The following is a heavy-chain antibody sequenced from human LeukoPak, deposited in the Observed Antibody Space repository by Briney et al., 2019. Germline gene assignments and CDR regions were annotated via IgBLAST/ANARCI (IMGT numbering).Heavy chain of an antibody. V-gene: IGHV1-69*06. CDR1: GGTFSSYD. Sequence: SVKVSCKASGGTFSSYDISWVRPAPGQGLEWMGGIMPIFGTANYAQKFQGRVTITADKSTSTAYMELSSLRSEDTAVYYCASGRTDIVVVPATLRNYYFDYWGQGTLVTVSS. D-gene: IGHD2-2*01. J-gene: IGHJ4*02. CDR3: ASGRTDIVVVPATLRNYYFDY. CDR2: IMPIFGTA.